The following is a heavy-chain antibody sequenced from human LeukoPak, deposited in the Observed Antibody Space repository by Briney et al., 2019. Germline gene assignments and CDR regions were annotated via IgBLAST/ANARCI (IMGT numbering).Heavy chain of an antibody. CDR1: GGSLNTYY. J-gene: IGHJ4*03. V-gene: IGHV4-34*01. CDR3: ARHPPKSFFDY. Sequence: SESLSLTCTVYGGSLNTYYWIWIRQPPGKGLEWIGEINHSGRTNYNPSLKSRVTISLDTSKSQFSLKLTSMTAADTAVYYCARHPPKSFFDYWGQGTLVTVSS. CDR2: INHSGRT.